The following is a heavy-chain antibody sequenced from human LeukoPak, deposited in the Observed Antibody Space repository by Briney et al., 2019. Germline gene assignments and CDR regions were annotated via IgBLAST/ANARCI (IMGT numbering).Heavy chain of an antibody. CDR3: ARDPTPSSPRLAFFDNWFDP. Sequence: ASVKVSCKASGYTFTGYYMHWVRQAPGQGLEWMGRINPNSGGTNYAQKFQGRVTMTRDTSISTAYMELSRLRSDDTAVYYCARDPTPSSPRLAFFDNWFDPWGQGTRVTVSS. J-gene: IGHJ5*02. CDR1: GYTFTGYY. CDR2: INPNSGGT. V-gene: IGHV1-2*06. D-gene: IGHD6-13*01.